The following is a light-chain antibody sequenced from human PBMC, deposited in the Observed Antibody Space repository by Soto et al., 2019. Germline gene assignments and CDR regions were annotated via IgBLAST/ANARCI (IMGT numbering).Light chain of an antibody. CDR1: QSVSSNY. Sequence: EIVLTQSPATLCLSPGERATLSCRASQSVSSNYLAWYQQKPGQAPRLLIYGASSRATGIPDRFSGSESGTDFTLTISSLQPEDFATYYCQQANSFPLTFGQGTRLEIK. V-gene: IGKV3D-7*01. CDR3: QQANSFPLT. CDR2: GAS. J-gene: IGKJ5*01.